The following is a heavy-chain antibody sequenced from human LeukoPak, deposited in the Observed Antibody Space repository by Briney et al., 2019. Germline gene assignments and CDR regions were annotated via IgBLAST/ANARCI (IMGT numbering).Heavy chain of an antibody. CDR3: ARLYYDSRGYYWFDR. D-gene: IGHD3-22*01. J-gene: IGHJ5*02. Sequence: SETLSLTCAVYGGSFSGYYWSWIRQPPGKGLEWIGEINHSGSTNYNPSLKSRVTISVDTSKNQFSLKLSSVTAADTAVYYCARLYYDSRGYYWFDRWGQGTLVTVSS. CDR2: INHSGST. V-gene: IGHV4-34*01. CDR1: GGSFSGYY.